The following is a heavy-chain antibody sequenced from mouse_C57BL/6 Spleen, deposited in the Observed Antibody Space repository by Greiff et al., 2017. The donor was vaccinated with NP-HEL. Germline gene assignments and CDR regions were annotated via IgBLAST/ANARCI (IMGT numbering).Heavy chain of an antibody. CDR2: IYPRSGNT. CDR1: GCTFTSYG. CDR3: ARKNDYGSGAAWFAY. J-gene: IGHJ3*01. D-gene: IGHD1-1*01. V-gene: IGHV1-81*01. Sequence: QVQLQHSGAELARPGASVKLSCKASGCTFTSYGITWVKQRTGQGLEWIGEIYPRSGNTYCNEKFKGKATLTADKSSSTAYMELRSLTSEDSAVYFCARKNDYGSGAAWFAYWGQGTLVTVSA.